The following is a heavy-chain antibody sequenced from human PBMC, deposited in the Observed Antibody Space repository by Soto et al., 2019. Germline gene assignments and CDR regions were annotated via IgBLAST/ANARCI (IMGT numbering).Heavy chain of an antibody. V-gene: IGHV4-59*01. J-gene: IGHJ4*02. CDR2: TYYTGTT. CDR3: AKYRRTEAEGFTLDY. D-gene: IGHD6-13*01. CDR1: GDSITNSY. Sequence: PSETLSLTCAVSGDSITNSYWSWIRQPPGKGQEWIWNTYYTGTTTYNPSLESRVTMSVDTSTNQFSLKLNSVDAADTAVYYCAKYRRTEAEGFTLDYWGRGTLGTVSS.